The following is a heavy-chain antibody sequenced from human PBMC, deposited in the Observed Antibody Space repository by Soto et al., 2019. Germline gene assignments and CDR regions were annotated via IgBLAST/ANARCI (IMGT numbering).Heavy chain of an antibody. CDR1: GGSISSGGYY. V-gene: IGHV4-31*03. Sequence: QVQLQESGPGLVKPSQTLSLTCTVSGGSISSGGYYWSWIRQHPGKGLEWIGYIYYSGSTYYNPSLKSRVTISVDTSKNQFSLKLSSVNAADTAVYYCARYYYGSGSSPRRVDVWGQGTTVTVSS. J-gene: IGHJ6*02. CDR2: IYYSGST. D-gene: IGHD3-10*01. CDR3: ARYYYGSGSSPRRVDV.